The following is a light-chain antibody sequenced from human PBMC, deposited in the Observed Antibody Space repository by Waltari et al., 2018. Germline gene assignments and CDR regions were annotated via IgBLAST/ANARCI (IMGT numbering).Light chain of an antibody. Sequence: DIQLTQSPSFLSASVGDTVTITCRASQGINTYLAWYQREPGKAPKLLIYPASTLQSGVPSRFSGSGSGAEFTLTISSLQPEDFVIYYCQQVNNYPATFGQGTRLEIK. J-gene: IGKJ5*01. CDR3: QQVNNYPAT. V-gene: IGKV1-9*01. CDR1: QGINTY. CDR2: PAS.